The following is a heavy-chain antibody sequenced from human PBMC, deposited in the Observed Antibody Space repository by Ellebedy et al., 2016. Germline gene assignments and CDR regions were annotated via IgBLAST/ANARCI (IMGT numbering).Heavy chain of an antibody. D-gene: IGHD2-21*01. J-gene: IGHJ6*02. CDR2: FNHSGST. CDR1: GGSFSGYY. Sequence: SETLSLTCAVYGGSFSGYYWSWIRQPPGKGLEWIGEFNHSGSTNYNPSLKSRVTMSVDTSKNQFSLKLTSVTAADTALYYCARYYSRYYGLDVWGQGTTVTVSS. CDR3: ARYYSRYYGLDV. V-gene: IGHV4-34*10.